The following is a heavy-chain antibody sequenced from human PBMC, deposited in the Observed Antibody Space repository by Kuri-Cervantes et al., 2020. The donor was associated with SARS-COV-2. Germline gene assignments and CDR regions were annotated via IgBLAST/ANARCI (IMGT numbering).Heavy chain of an antibody. Sequence: ASVNVSCKASGYTFTGCYIHWVRQAPGQGLEWMGWINPNSGGTNYAQKFQGRVTMTRDTSISTAYMELSRLRSDDTAVYYCARDRGTQAMFDPWGQGTLGTVSS. CDR2: INPNSGGT. CDR3: ARDRGTQAMFDP. V-gene: IGHV1-2*02. CDR1: GYTFTGCY. J-gene: IGHJ5*02.